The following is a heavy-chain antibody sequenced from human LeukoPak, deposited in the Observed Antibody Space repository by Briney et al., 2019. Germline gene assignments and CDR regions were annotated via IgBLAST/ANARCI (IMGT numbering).Heavy chain of an antibody. V-gene: IGHV3-49*04. CDR1: GFTFSHYA. CDR2: IRSNAYGRTI. D-gene: IGHD2-2*01. Sequence: GGSLRLSCTGSGFTFSHYALAWVRQAPGKGLEWVGFIRSNAYGRTIEYAASVKGRFTISRDNSKSIADLQMNSLKTEDTAVYYCARGSEQYCSSTSCSFDYWGQGTLVTVSS. CDR3: ARGSEQYCSSTSCSFDY. J-gene: IGHJ4*02.